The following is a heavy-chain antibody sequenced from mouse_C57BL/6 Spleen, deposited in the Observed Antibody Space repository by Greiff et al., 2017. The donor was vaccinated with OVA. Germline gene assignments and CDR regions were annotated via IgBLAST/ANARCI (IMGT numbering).Heavy chain of an antibody. CDR2: ISSGSSTI. Sequence: EVKLVESGGGLVKPGGSLKLSCAASGFTFSDYGMHWVRQAPEKGLEWVAYISSGSSTIYYADTVKGRFTISRDNAKNTLFLQMTSLRSEDTAMYYCARPVSSTASWFAYWGQGTLVTVSA. D-gene: IGHD4-1*02. CDR1: GFTFSDYG. CDR3: ARPVSSTASWFAY. V-gene: IGHV5-17*01. J-gene: IGHJ3*01.